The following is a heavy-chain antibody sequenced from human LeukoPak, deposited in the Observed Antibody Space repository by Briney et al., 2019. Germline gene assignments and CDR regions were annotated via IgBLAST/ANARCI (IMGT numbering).Heavy chain of an antibody. V-gene: IGHV4-4*02. D-gene: IGHD5-18*01. CDR2: IYHSGST. Sequence: SETLSLTCAVSGGSISSSNWWSWVRQPPGKGLEWIGEIYHSGSTNYNPSLKSRVTISVDKSKNQFSLKLSSVTAADTAVYYCARQMGGYSYGTFDYWGQGTLVTVSS. CDR1: GGSISSSNW. J-gene: IGHJ4*02. CDR3: ARQMGGYSYGTFDY.